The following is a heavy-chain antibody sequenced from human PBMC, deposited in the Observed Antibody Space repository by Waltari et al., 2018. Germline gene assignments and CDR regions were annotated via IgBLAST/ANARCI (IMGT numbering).Heavy chain of an antibody. J-gene: IGHJ3*01. Sequence: EVQLVQSGTQVKKPGESLRISCKASGNSFSRYWIGWVRQMPGKGMEWMGIIFPRDSDTRYTPSSQGRVTISADKSTGTAYLQFSSLTASDTAMYFCARELIWPGELGPFDLWGQGTFVSVSS. CDR3: ARELIWPGELGPFDL. CDR1: GNSFSRYW. D-gene: IGHD1-26*01. CDR2: IFPRDSDT. V-gene: IGHV5-51*01.